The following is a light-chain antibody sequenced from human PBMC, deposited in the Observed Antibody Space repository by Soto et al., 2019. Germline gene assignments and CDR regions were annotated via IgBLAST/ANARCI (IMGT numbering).Light chain of an antibody. Sequence: SQLTLSPSSLSAPLGYRVTITWRASHGISVWVAWYQQQPGKAPHLLIYQASRVESRVASRFSGSGSGTEITLTISSVQPDDFATYCCQQHQSYPTFGQGTKVDIK. CDR3: QQHQSYPT. V-gene: IGKV1-5*03. J-gene: IGKJ1*01. CDR1: HGISVW. CDR2: QAS.